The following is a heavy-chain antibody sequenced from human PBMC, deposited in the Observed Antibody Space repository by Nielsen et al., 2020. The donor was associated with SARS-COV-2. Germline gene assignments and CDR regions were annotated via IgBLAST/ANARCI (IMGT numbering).Heavy chain of an antibody. CDR2: ISWNSGSI. D-gene: IGHD3-22*01. CDR3: AKVSYDSSGYYYLRFDP. V-gene: IGHV3-9*01. J-gene: IGHJ5*02. Sequence: SCAASGFTFDDYAMHWVRQAPGKGLEWVSGISWNSGSIGYADSVKGRFTISRDNAKNSLYLQMNSLRAEDTALYYCAKVSYDSSGYYYLRFDPWGQGTLVTVSS. CDR1: GFTFDDYA.